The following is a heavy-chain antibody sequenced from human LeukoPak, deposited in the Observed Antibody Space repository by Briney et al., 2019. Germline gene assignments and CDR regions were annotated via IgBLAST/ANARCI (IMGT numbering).Heavy chain of an antibody. V-gene: IGHV4-30-4*07. CDR2: IYHSGST. CDR3: ARESNYYGSGTGWFDP. J-gene: IGHJ5*02. CDR1: GGSISSGGYS. D-gene: IGHD3-10*01. Sequence: SETLSLTCAVSGGSISSGGYSWRWIRQPPGKGLEWIGYIYHSGSTYYNPSLKSRVTISVDTSKNQLSLKLSSVTAADTAVYYCARESNYYGSGTGWFDPWGQGTLVTVSS.